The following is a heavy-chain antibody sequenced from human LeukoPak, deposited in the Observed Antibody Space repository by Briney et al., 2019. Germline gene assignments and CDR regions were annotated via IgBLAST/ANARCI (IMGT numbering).Heavy chain of an antibody. V-gene: IGHV1-2*02. CDR2: INPSSGGT. J-gene: IGHJ5*02. Sequence: ASVKVSCKASGYTFTSSYMHWVRQAPGQGLEWMGWINPSSGGTNYAQKFQGRVTMTRDTSISTAYMELSRLRSDDTAVYYCARARTRNWFDPWGQGTLVTVSS. D-gene: IGHD2-2*01. CDR3: ARARTRNWFDP. CDR1: GYTFTSSY.